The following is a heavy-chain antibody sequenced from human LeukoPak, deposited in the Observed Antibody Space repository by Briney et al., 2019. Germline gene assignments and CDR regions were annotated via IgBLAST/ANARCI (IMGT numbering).Heavy chain of an antibody. D-gene: IGHD1-26*01. V-gene: IGHV4-59*01. J-gene: IGHJ3*02. Sequence: SETLSLTCTVSGGSISSYYWSWIRHPPGKGLEWMGYIYYSGSTNYNPSLKSRVTISVDTSKNQFSLKLSSVTAADTAVYYCARGLVGLTPHAGVFEIWGQGTKVTVSS. CDR3: ARGLVGLTPHAGVFEI. CDR1: GGSISSYY. CDR2: IYYSGST.